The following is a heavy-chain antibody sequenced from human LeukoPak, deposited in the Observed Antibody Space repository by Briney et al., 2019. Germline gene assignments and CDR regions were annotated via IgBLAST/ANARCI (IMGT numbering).Heavy chain of an antibody. J-gene: IGHJ3*02. CDR2: INPCGGST. CDR3: ARDPDYGGNSVARGAFDI. V-gene: IGHV1-46*01. D-gene: IGHD4-23*01. CDR1: GYTFTSYY. Sequence: ASVKVSCKASGYTFTSYYMHWVRQAPGQGLEWMGIINPCGGSTSYAQKFQGRVTMTRDTSTSTVYMELSSLRSEDTAVYYCARDPDYGGNSVARGAFDIWGQGTMVTVSS.